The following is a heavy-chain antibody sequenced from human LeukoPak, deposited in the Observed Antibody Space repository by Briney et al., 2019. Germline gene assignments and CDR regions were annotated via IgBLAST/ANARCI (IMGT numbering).Heavy chain of an antibody. V-gene: IGHV3-21*01. J-gene: IGHJ4*02. CDR1: GFTFSSYT. D-gene: IGHD3-22*01. Sequence: GGSLRLACAASGFTFSSYTMNWVRQAPGKGLEWVSSINSSSPHIYYADSVKGRFTISRDNAKNALYLQMNSLRAEDTAVYYCARDHATYYYDSSGYYDYWGQGTLVTVSS. CDR3: ARDHATYYYDSSGYYDY. CDR2: INSSSPHI.